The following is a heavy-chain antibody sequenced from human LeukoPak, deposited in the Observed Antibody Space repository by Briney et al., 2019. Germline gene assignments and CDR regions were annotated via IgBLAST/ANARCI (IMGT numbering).Heavy chain of an antibody. Sequence: SVKVSCNASGGTFSSYAISWVRQAPGQGLEWMGRIIPIFGTANYAQKFQGRVTITTDESTSTAYMELSSLRSEDTAVYYCARDHRYYYDSSGYYDYNWFDPWGQGTLVTVSS. CDR2: IIPIFGTA. D-gene: IGHD3-22*01. CDR1: GGTFSSYA. CDR3: ARDHRYYYDSSGYYDYNWFDP. J-gene: IGHJ5*02. V-gene: IGHV1-69*05.